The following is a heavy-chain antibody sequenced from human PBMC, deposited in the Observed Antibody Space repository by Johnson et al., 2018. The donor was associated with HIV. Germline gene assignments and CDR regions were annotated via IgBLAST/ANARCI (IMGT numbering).Heavy chain of an antibody. V-gene: IGHV3-13*01. CDR3: AREPQRDSGSHSVAFDI. J-gene: IGHJ3*02. CDR1: GFTFSTYD. CDR2: IGADGDT. D-gene: IGHD1-26*01. Sequence: VQLVESGGGLVQPGGSLRLSCAASGFTFSTYDMHWVRQAIGKGLEWVSVIGADGDTYYPGSVKGRFTISRDNAKNSLFLQMNSLSAEDTALYYCAREPQRDSGSHSVAFDIWGQGAMVTVSS.